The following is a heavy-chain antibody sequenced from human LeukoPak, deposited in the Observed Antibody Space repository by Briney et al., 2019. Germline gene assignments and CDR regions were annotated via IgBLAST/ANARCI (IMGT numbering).Heavy chain of an antibody. V-gene: IGHV4-59*08. Sequence: PSETLSLTCTVSGGSISSYYWSWIRHPPGKGLEWIGYIYYSGSTNYNPSLKSRVTISVDTSKNQFSLKLSSVTAADTAVYYCARHVKQQLVIYYFVYWGQGTLVTVSS. CDR1: GGSISSYY. CDR2: IYYSGST. J-gene: IGHJ4*02. D-gene: IGHD6-13*01. CDR3: ARHVKQQLVIYYFVY.